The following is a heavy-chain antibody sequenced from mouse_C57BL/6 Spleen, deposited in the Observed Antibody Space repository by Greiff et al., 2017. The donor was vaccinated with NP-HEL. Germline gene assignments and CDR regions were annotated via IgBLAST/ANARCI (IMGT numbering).Heavy chain of an antibody. D-gene: IGHD4-1*01. V-gene: IGHV5-6*01. CDR1: GFTFSSYG. CDR2: ISSGGSYN. J-gene: IGHJ4*01. CDR3: AIILGRGGAMDY. Sequence: DVHLVESGGDLVKPGGSLKLSCAASGFTFSSYGMSWVRQTPDKRLEWVATISSGGSYNYYPDSVKGRFTIYRDNAKNTLYQQMSSLKVEDTAMYSCAIILGRGGAMDYWGQGTSVTVSS.